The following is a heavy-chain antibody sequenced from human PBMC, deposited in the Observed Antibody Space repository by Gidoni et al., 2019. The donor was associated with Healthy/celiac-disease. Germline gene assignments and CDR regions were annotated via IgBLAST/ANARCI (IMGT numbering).Heavy chain of an antibody. J-gene: IGHJ4*02. CDR2: INHSGST. Sequence: QVQLQQWGAGLLKPSETLSLTCAVYGGSFSGYYWSWIRQPPGKGLEWIGEINHSGSTNYNPSLKSRVTISVDTSKNQFSLKLSSVTAADTAVYYCARGPRETYDYVWGSYRYNGRVYGYWGQGTLVTVSS. CDR3: ARGPRETYDYVWGSYRYNGRVYGY. V-gene: IGHV4-34*01. D-gene: IGHD3-16*02. CDR1: GGSFSGYY.